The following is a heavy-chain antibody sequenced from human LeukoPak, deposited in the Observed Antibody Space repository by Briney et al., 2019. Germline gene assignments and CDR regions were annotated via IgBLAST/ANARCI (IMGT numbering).Heavy chain of an antibody. D-gene: IGHD5-18*01. CDR2: IRYDGSNK. J-gene: IGHJ5*02. Sequence: GGSLRLSCAASGFTFSSYGMHWVRQAPGKGLAGVAFIRYDGSNKYYADSVKGRFTISRDNSKNTLYLRMNSLRAEDTAVYYCAKDLVPGYSYGYTASPGFDPWGQGTLVTVSS. V-gene: IGHV3-30*02. CDR1: GFTFSSYG. CDR3: AKDLVPGYSYGYTASPGFDP.